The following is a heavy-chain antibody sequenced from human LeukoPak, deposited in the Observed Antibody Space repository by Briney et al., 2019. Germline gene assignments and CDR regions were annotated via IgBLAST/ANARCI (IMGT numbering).Heavy chain of an antibody. J-gene: IGHJ4*02. Sequence: NTGGSLRLSCAASGFTFSDYYMSWIRQAPGKGLEWVSYISSSGSTIYYADSVKGRFTISRDNAKSSLYLQMNSLRAEDTAVYYCARGSGSYYVSRPLDYWGQGTLVTVSS. D-gene: IGHD1-26*01. CDR3: ARGSGSYYVSRPLDY. CDR2: ISSSGSTI. V-gene: IGHV3-11*01. CDR1: GFTFSDYY.